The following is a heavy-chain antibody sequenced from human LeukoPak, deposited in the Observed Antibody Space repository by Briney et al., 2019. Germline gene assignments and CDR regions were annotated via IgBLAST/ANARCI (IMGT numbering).Heavy chain of an antibody. CDR2: IRYDGNNK. V-gene: IGHV3-30*02. D-gene: IGHD4-17*01. CDR1: GFTFSNYG. Sequence: GGSLRLSCAASGFTFSNYGMLWVRQAPGKGLEWVAFIRYDGNNKLYADSVKGRFTISRDNSKNTLYLHINSLRAEDTAVYYCAKDLNYGDLLDYWGQGTLVTVSS. J-gene: IGHJ4*02. CDR3: AKDLNYGDLLDY.